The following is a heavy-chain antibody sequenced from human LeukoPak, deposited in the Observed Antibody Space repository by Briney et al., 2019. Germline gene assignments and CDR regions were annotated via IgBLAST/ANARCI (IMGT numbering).Heavy chain of an antibody. D-gene: IGHD3-10*01. CDR1: GGSISSYY. Sequence: PSETLSLTCTVSGGSISSYYWSWIRQPPGKGLEWIGYIYYSGSTNYNPSLKSRVTISVATSKNQFSLKLSSVTAADTAVYYCARDQPSYYGSGSYYKRGAWFDPWGRGTLVTVSS. V-gene: IGHV4-59*01. J-gene: IGHJ5*02. CDR2: IYYSGST. CDR3: ARDQPSYYGSGSYYKRGAWFDP.